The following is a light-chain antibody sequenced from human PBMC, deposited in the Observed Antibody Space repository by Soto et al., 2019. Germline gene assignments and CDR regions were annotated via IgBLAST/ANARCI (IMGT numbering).Light chain of an antibody. Sequence: QSVLTQPPSVSGAPGQRVTISCTGTSSNIGAAYDVHWYQQLPGTAPKLLIYGTTNRPSGVPDRFSGSKSATSASLAISGLQVEDEADYYCFSYAGSYFVFGTGTKLTVL. V-gene: IGLV1-40*01. CDR1: SSNIGAAYD. CDR2: GTT. J-gene: IGLJ1*01. CDR3: FSYAGSYFV.